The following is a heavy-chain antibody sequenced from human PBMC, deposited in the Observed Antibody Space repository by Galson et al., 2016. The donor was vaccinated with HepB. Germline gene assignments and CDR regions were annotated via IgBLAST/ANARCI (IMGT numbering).Heavy chain of an antibody. CDR3: ARTGSLHPYYYYDTSAYYTS. CDR2: ISVYNGNT. V-gene: IGHV1-18*01. CDR1: GYTFTSCG. J-gene: IGHJ4*02. Sequence: SVKVSCKASGYTFTSCGISWVRQAPGQGLEWMGWISVYNGNTNYAQKFQGRVTMTTDTSTSTAYMELRSLRPDDTAVYYCARTGSLHPYYYYDTSAYYTSWGQGTLVTVSS. D-gene: IGHD3-22*01.